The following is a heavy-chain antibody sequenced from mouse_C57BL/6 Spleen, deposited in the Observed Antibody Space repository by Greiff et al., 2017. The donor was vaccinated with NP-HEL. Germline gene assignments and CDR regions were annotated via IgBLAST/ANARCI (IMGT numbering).Heavy chain of an antibody. J-gene: IGHJ3*01. Sequence: QLQQSGPELVKPGASVKISCKASGYAFSSSWMNWVKQRPGKGLEWIGRIYPGDGDTNYNGTFKGKATLTADKSSSTAYMQLSSLTSEDSAVYFCATYDYPFAYWGQGTLVTVSA. V-gene: IGHV1-82*01. CDR1: GYAFSSSW. D-gene: IGHD2-4*01. CDR3: ATYDYPFAY. CDR2: IYPGDGDT.